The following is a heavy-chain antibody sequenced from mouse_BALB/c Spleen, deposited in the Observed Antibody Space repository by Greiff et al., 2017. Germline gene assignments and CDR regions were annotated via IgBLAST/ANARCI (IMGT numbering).Heavy chain of an antibody. V-gene: IGHV5-17*02. CDR3: ARAGDAMDY. J-gene: IGHJ4*01. Sequence: EVKLMESGGGLVQPGGSRKLSCAASGFTFSSFGMHWVRQAPEKGLEWVAYISSGSSTIYYADTVKGRFTISRDNPKNTLFLQMTSLRSEDTAMYYCARAGDAMDYWGQGTSVTVSS. D-gene: IGHD4-1*01. CDR2: ISSGSSTI. CDR1: GFTFSSFG.